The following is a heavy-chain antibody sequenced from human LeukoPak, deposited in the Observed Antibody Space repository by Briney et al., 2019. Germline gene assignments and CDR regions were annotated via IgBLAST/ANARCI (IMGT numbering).Heavy chain of an antibody. CDR1: GGSLSSHY. Sequence: SETLSPTCTVSGGSLSSHYWSWIRQPPGKGLELIGHIYYTGTTYYNPSLNSRVTISLDTSRNRFSLRLTSVTAADTAVYYCARFSSDCSTASCFLTYWGQGTLVTVSS. V-gene: IGHV4-59*11. D-gene: IGHD3-9*01. CDR3: ARFSSDCSTASCFLTY. J-gene: IGHJ4*02. CDR2: IYYTGTT.